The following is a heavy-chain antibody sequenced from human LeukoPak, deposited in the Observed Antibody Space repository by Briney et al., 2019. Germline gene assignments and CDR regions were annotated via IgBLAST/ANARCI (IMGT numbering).Heavy chain of an antibody. J-gene: IGHJ5*02. D-gene: IGHD2-15*01. Sequence: SETLSLTCAVYGGSFSGYYWSWIRQPPGKGLEWIGEINHSGSTNYNPSLKSRVTISIDTSKNQFSLKLSSVTAADTAVYYCARRYCSAGSCPTGGGWFDPWGQGTLVTVSS. CDR1: GGSFSGYY. V-gene: IGHV4-34*01. CDR3: ARRYCSAGSCPTGGGWFDP. CDR2: INHSGST.